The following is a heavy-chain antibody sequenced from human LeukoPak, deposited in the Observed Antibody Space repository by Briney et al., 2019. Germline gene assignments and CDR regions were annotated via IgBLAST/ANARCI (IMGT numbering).Heavy chain of an antibody. CDR3: AAARPYYYDSSGHGDAFDI. J-gene: IGHJ3*02. CDR2: FDPEDGET. Sequence: GASVKVSCKVSGHTLTELSMRWVRQAPGKGLEWMGGFDPEDGETIYAQKFQGRVTMTEDTSTDTAYMELSSLRSEDTAVYYCAAARPYYYDSSGHGDAFDIWGQGTMVTVSS. D-gene: IGHD3-22*01. V-gene: IGHV1-24*01. CDR1: GHTLTELS.